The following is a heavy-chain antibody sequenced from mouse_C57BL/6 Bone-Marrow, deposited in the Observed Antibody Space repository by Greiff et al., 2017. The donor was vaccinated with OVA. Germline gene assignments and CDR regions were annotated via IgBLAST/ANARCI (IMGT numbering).Heavy chain of an antibody. CDR1: GYTFTSYW. D-gene: IGHD1-1*01. CDR3: ARGRYYGRYFDV. J-gene: IGHJ1*03. V-gene: IGHV1-61*01. Sequence: QVQLQQPGAELVRPGSSVKLSCKASGYTFTSYWMDWVKQRPGQGLEWIGNIYPSDSETHYNQKFKDKATLTVDNSSSTAYMQLSSLTSEDSAVYYCARGRYYGRYFDVWGTGTTVTVSS. CDR2: IYPSDSET.